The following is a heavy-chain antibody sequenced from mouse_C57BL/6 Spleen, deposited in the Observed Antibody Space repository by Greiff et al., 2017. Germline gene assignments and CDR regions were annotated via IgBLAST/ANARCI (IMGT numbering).Heavy chain of an antibody. CDR2: IYPGSGNT. V-gene: IGHV1-76*01. J-gene: IGHJ4*01. CDR3: ARDYYYGSSYAMDY. CDR1: GYTFTDYY. Sequence: VQLQQSGAELVRPGASVKLSCKASGYTFTDYYINWVKQRPGQGLEWIARIYPGSGNTYYNEKFKGKATLTAEKSSSTAYMQLSSLTSEDSAVYFCARDYYYGSSYAMDYWGQGTSVTVSS. D-gene: IGHD1-1*01.